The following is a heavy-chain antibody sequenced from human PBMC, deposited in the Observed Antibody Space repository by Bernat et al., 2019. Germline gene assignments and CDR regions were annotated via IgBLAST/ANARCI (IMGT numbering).Heavy chain of an antibody. V-gene: IGHV3-53*01. CDR3: ALRAGSGYYSY. J-gene: IGHJ4*02. CDR1: GFTVNSNY. CDR2: IYGDDST. Sequence: VQLVESGGGVVQPGRSLRLSCAASGFTVNSNYMSWVRQAPGKGLEWVSMIYGDDSTYYAESVKGRFTISRDTSTNTLYLQMNSLRAEDTAVYYCALRAGSGYYSYWGQGTLVTVSS. D-gene: IGHD3-22*01.